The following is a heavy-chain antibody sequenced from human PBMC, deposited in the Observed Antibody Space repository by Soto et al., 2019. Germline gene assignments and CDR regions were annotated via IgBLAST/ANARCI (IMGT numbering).Heavy chain of an antibody. D-gene: IGHD6-13*01. V-gene: IGHV3-23*01. Sequence: GGSLRLSCAASGFTFSSYAMSWVRQAPGKGLEWVSVISGSGGSSYYAASVKGRFTISRDNSKNTLFLQMNGLRAEDTAVYYCAKVTKRAAAGRYEYYKYGMDVWGQGTTVTVSS. CDR1: GFTFSSYA. CDR3: AKVTKRAAAGRYEYYKYGMDV. J-gene: IGHJ6*02. CDR2: ISGSGGSS.